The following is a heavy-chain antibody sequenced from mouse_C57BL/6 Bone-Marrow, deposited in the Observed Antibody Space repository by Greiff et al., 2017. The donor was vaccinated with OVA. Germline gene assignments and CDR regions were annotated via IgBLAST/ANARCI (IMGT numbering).Heavy chain of an antibody. CDR1: GFSLTSHG. CDR3: AREEEVTPMDY. V-gene: IGHV2-2*01. D-gene: IGHD2-3*01. J-gene: IGHJ4*01. Sequence: QVQLKESGPGLVQPSQSLSITCTASGFSLTSHGVHWVRQSPGKGLEWLGVIWSGGSTDYNAAFISRLSISKDNSKSQVFFKMNSLKADDTAIYYCAREEEVTPMDYWGQGTSGTVSS. CDR2: IWSGGST.